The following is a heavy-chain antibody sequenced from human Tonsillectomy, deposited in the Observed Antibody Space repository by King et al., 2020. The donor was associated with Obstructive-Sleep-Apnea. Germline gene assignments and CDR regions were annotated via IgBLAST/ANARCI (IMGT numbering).Heavy chain of an antibody. CDR3: ARIRGHCSTTRCYAQGYFDL. CDR1: GFSFSSHW. CDR2: MKEEGSEK. Sequence: VQLVESGGGLAQPGGSLRLSCAGSGFSFSSHWMSWVRQAPGKGLEWLANMKEEGSEKNYVDSVKGRFTISRDNAQNSLYLQMNSLRAEDTALYYCARIRGHCSTTRCYAQGYFDLWGRGTLVTVSS. J-gene: IGHJ2*01. V-gene: IGHV3-7*03. D-gene: IGHD2-2*01.